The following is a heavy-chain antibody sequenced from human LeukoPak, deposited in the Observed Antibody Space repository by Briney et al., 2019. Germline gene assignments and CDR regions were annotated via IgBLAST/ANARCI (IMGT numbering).Heavy chain of an antibody. CDR1: GYTFTSYG. Sequence: ASVKVSCKASGYTFTSYGISWVRQAPGQGLEWMGWISAYNGNTNYAQKLQGRVTMTTDTSTSTAYMELRSLRSDDTAVYYCARFHFLGYSGFRAGWFDPWGQGTLVTVSS. V-gene: IGHV1-18*01. J-gene: IGHJ5*02. D-gene: IGHD6-13*01. CDR2: ISAYNGNT. CDR3: ARFHFLGYSGFRAGWFDP.